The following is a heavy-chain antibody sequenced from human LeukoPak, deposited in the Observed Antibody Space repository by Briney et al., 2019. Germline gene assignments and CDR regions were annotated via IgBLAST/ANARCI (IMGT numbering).Heavy chain of an antibody. V-gene: IGHV4-39*07. Sequence: SETLSLTCTVSGGSISSSSYYWDWIRQPPGKGLEWIGSIYYSGSTYYNPSLKSRVTISVDTSKNQFSLKLSSVTAADTAVYYCARLTYYDFWSGCYTIPYYFDYWGQGTLVTVSS. CDR1: GGSISSSSYY. CDR2: IYYSGST. D-gene: IGHD3-3*01. J-gene: IGHJ4*02. CDR3: ARLTYYDFWSGCYTIPYYFDY.